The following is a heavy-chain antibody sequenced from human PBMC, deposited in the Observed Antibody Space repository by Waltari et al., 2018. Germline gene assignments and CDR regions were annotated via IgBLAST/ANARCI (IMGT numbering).Heavy chain of an antibody. V-gene: IGHV3-33*01. D-gene: IGHD2-15*01. CDR1: STYG. CDR2: IWSDGSNI. J-gene: IGHJ4*02. Sequence: STYGMSWVGQGPSKGLEWVADIWSDGSNIHDAYSVKGRFIISRDDRRRTLSLQINSRRAENTAVYYCVRGRGSSDCWGQGTLVSVSS. CDR3: VRGRGSSDC.